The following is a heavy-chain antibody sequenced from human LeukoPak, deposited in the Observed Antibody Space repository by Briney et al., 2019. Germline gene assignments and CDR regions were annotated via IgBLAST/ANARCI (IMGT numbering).Heavy chain of an antibody. CDR3: ARSREYYYGMDV. V-gene: IGHV4-61*03. CDR1: GDSVSNGNYY. J-gene: IGHJ6*02. Sequence: PSETLSLTCTVSGDSVSNGNYYWSWLRQPPGKALEWIGYIYYTGNTYYNPSLEGRVTISVDTSRNHFSVKLSSVTAADTAIYYCARSREYYYGMDVWGQGTTVIVSS. CDR2: IYYTGNT.